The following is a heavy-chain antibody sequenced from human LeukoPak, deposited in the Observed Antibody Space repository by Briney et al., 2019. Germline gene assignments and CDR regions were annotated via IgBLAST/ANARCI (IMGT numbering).Heavy chain of an antibody. Sequence: GGSLRLSCAASGFTFSSYAMSWVRQAPGKGLEWVSGISLDGATTYYADSVKGRFTISRDNSKNTLYLQMNSLRAEDTAVYYCAKDQRNYYDSSGRLDAFDIWGQGTMVTVSS. D-gene: IGHD3-22*01. CDR1: GFTFSSYA. V-gene: IGHV3-23*01. CDR3: AKDQRNYYDSSGRLDAFDI. CDR2: ISLDGATT. J-gene: IGHJ3*02.